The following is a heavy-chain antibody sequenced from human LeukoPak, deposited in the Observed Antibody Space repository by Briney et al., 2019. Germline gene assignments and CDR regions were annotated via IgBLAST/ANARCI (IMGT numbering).Heavy chain of an antibody. CDR3: ARDSCGGDCYTIDFDY. CDR2: ISSSSSYI. Sequence: GGSLRLSCAASGFTFSSYSMNWVRQAPGKGLEWVSSISSSSSYIYYADSVKGRFTISRDNAKNSLYLQMNSLRAEDTAVYYCARDSCGGDCYTIDFDYWGQGTLVTVSS. V-gene: IGHV3-21*01. J-gene: IGHJ4*02. D-gene: IGHD2-21*02. CDR1: GFTFSSYS.